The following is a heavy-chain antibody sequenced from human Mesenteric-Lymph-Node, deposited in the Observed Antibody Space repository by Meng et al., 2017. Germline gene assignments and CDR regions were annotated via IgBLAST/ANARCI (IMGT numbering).Heavy chain of an antibody. Sequence: GGSLRLSCVASGFTFSNWAMSWVRQTPVKGLEWVSAISGSGEDTYYGDSVKGRFTISRDNSKNTLYLQMNSLRAEDTAVYYCARTVLGYSSSWSTFDYWGQGTLVTVSS. CDR3: ARTVLGYSSSWSTFDY. V-gene: IGHV3-23*01. D-gene: IGHD6-13*01. CDR2: ISGSGEDT. CDR1: GFTFSNWA. J-gene: IGHJ4*02.